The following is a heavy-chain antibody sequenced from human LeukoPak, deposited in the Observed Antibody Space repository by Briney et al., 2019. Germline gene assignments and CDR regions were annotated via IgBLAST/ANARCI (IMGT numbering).Heavy chain of an antibody. CDR3: ARDQTITGTTWQYNWLDS. CDR1: GFTVSSSY. J-gene: IGHJ5*01. V-gene: IGHV3-53*01. Sequence: GGPLRLSCAASGFTVSSSYMSWVRQAPGKGLECVSVMDSGGRTYYADSVKGRFTISRDNSKNTLYLQMNSLRAEDTAVYYCARDQTITGTTWQYNWLDSWGQGTLVTVSS. D-gene: IGHD1-7*01. CDR2: MDSGGRT.